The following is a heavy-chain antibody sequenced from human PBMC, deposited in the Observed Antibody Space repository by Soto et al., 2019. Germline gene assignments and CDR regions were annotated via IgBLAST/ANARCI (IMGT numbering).Heavy chain of an antibody. V-gene: IGHV1-2*04. CDR3: AKSRGEIQLPPAQHDAFAI. CDR2: INPNSGGT. D-gene: IGHD5-18*01. J-gene: IGHJ3*02. CDR1: GYTFTGYY. Sequence: ASVKVSCKASGYTFTGYYMHWVRQAPGQGLEWMGWINPNSGGTNYAQKFQGWVTMTRDTSISTAYMELRRLRSDDTAVYYCAKSRGEIQLPPAQHDAFAIWGQGTMVTVSS.